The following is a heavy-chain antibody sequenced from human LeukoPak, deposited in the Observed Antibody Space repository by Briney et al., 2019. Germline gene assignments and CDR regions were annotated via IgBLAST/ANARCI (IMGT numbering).Heavy chain of an antibody. CDR1: GFTFSDYG. CDR2: ISYDGGSNK. D-gene: IGHD6-13*01. J-gene: IGHJ4*02. Sequence: PGESLRLSCAASGFTFSDYGMHWVRQAPGKGLEWVAVISYDGGSNKYYADSVKGRFTISRDNSMNTLYLQMNSLRAEDTAVYYCAKVGIGSRDGYFDYWGQGTLVTVSS. CDR3: AKVGIGSRDGYFDY. V-gene: IGHV3-30*18.